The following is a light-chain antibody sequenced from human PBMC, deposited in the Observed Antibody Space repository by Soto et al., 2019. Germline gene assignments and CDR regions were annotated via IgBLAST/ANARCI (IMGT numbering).Light chain of an antibody. V-gene: IGLV2-14*01. CDR1: SSDIGVYDF. Sequence: QSALTKPASVSGSPGQSITISCTGTSSDIGVYDFVSWYQQHPGRAPKLLIYDVTNRPSGISDRFSGSKSGNTASLTISGLQPDDEADYYCSSYTTSTTRVFGGATQRPVL. CDR3: SSYTTSTTRV. J-gene: IGLJ3*02. CDR2: DVT.